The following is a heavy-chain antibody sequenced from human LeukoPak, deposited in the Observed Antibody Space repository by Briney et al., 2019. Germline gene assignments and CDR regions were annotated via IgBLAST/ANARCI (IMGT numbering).Heavy chain of an antibody. CDR2: ISGSGGST. D-gene: IGHD2-15*01. V-gene: IGHV3-23*01. J-gene: IGHJ6*03. CDR3: AKDQIGYYSGGSCLDGGLSYMDV. Sequence: GGSLRLSCAASGFTFSSYAMSWVRQAPGKGLEWVSDISGSGGSTYYADSVKGRFTISRDNSKNTLYLQMNSLRAEDTAVYYCAKDQIGYYSGGSCLDGGLSYMDVWGKGTTVTVSS. CDR1: GFTFSSYA.